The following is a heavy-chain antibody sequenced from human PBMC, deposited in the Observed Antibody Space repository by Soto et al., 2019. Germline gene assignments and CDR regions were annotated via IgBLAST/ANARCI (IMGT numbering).Heavy chain of an antibody. CDR3: ARPLQKHDSSGPPNY. CDR1: GFTFSSYA. Sequence: PGGSLRLSCAVSGFTFSSYAMHWVRQAPGKGLEWVAVISHDVSNKYYADSVKGRFTISRDNSKNTLYLQMNSLRAEDTAVYYCARPLQKHDSSGPPNYWGQGTLVTVSS. J-gene: IGHJ4*02. D-gene: IGHD3-22*01. V-gene: IGHV3-30-3*01. CDR2: ISHDVSNK.